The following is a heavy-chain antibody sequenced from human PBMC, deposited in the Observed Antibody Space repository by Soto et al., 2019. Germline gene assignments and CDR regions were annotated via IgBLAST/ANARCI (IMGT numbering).Heavy chain of an antibody. D-gene: IGHD5-18*01. Sequence: LRLSCAASGFTFSSYAMSWVRQAPGKGLEWVSAISGSGGSTYYADSVKGRFTISRDNSKNTLYLQMNSLRAEDTAVYYCAKVFGYSYGYNDYWGQGTLVTVSS. CDR1: GFTFSSYA. CDR2: ISGSGGST. J-gene: IGHJ4*02. V-gene: IGHV3-23*01. CDR3: AKVFGYSYGYNDY.